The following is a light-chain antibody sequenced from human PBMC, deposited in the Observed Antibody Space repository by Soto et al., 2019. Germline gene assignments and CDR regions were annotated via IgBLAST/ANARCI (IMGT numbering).Light chain of an antibody. CDR2: AAS. Sequence: DIVMTQSPYSLSASVGDRVTITCRASQSISSYLNWYQQKPGKAPKLLIYAASSLQSGVPSRFSGSGSGTDFTLTISSLQPEDFATYYCQQSYSTPQTFGQGTKVDIK. J-gene: IGKJ1*01. CDR1: QSISSY. CDR3: QQSYSTPQT. V-gene: IGKV1-39*01.